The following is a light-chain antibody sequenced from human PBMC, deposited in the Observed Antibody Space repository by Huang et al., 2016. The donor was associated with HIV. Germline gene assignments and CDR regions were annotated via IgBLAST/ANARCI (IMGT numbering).Light chain of an antibody. Sequence: DIQMTQSPSSVSASVGDRVTITCRASQGINSWLAWYQQKPGNAPKLLIYAASSLQSGVPSRFSGSGSWTDFTLTISSLEPEDFATYYCQQANSFPYTYGQGTKLEIK. CDR2: AAS. J-gene: IGKJ2*01. V-gene: IGKV1-12*01. CDR3: QQANSFPYT. CDR1: QGINSW.